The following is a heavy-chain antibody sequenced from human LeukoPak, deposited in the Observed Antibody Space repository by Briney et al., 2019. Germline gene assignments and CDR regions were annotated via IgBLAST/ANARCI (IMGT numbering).Heavy chain of an antibody. Sequence: GGSLRLSCAASGFVFSNYAMHWVRQAPGKGLEWVTFIRSDGSERYYAHSVKGRFTISRDNSKNALFLQMNSLRPEDTAVYYCAKVRETYYNAYGAWGQGTPVTVSS. CDR3: AKVRETYYNAYGA. V-gene: IGHV3-30*02. D-gene: IGHD3-16*01. J-gene: IGHJ5*02. CDR2: IRSDGSER. CDR1: GFVFSNYA.